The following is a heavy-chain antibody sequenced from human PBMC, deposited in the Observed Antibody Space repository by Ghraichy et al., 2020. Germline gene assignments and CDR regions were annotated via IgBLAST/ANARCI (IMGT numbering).Heavy chain of an antibody. CDR2: IYSGGST. V-gene: IGHV3-66*04. Sequence: LSLTCAASGFTVSSNYMSCVRQAPGKGLEWVSVIYSGGSTYYADSVKGRFTISRDNSKNTLYLQMNSLRAEDTAVYYCARQTIAIRGYSYGHDFDYWGQGTLVTVSS. CDR1: GFTVSSNY. CDR3: ARQTIAIRGYSYGHDFDY. D-gene: IGHD5-18*01. J-gene: IGHJ4*02.